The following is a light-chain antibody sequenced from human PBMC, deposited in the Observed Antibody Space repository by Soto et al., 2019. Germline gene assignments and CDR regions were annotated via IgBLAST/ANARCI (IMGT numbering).Light chain of an antibody. CDR1: QSSSSR. Sequence: DIQMTQSPSTLSASLGDRVTITCRASQSSSSRLAWYQQKPGKAPNLLIYKASSLESGVPSRFSGSGSGTDFTLTISSLQPDDFATYYCLQYSTYSRTFGQGTKVEIK. J-gene: IGKJ1*01. V-gene: IGKV1-5*03. CDR2: KAS. CDR3: LQYSTYSRT.